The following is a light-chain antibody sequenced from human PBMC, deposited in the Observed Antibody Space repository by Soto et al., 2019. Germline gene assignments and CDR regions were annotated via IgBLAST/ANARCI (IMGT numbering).Light chain of an antibody. Sequence: DIVMTQSPLSLPVTPGEPASISCRSSQSLLHSNGYNYLDWYLQKPGQSPQLLIYLASNRAPGVPDRFSGSGSGTDFTLKSSRVEAEDVGVYYCMQALQTPATFGQGTKVEIK. V-gene: IGKV2-28*01. J-gene: IGKJ1*01. CDR3: MQALQTPAT. CDR1: QSLLHSNGYNY. CDR2: LAS.